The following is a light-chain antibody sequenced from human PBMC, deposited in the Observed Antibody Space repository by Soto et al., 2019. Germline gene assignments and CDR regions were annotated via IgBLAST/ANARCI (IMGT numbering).Light chain of an antibody. CDR2: GAS. Sequence: EIVLTQSPGTLSLSPGERATLSCRASQSVSSSYLAWYQQKPGQPPRFLIYGASTRATGIPDRVSGSGSGTDFTLTISSLQSEDFAVYYCQQYNNWPLTFGGGTKVDI. CDR3: QQYNNWPLT. V-gene: IGKV3-20*01. J-gene: IGKJ4*01. CDR1: QSVSSSY.